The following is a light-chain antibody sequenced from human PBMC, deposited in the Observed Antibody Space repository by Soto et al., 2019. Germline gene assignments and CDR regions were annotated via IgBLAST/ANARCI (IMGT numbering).Light chain of an antibody. J-gene: IGLJ1*01. CDR1: SSDVGGYNY. CDR2: DVS. Sequence: SVLTQPASLSESPGESLTISCTGTSSDVGGYNYVSWYQQHPGKAPKLMIYDVSNRPSGVSNRFSGSKSGNTASLTISGLQAEDEADYYCSSYTSSGVFGTGTKVTVL. V-gene: IGLV2-14*01. CDR3: SSYTSSGV.